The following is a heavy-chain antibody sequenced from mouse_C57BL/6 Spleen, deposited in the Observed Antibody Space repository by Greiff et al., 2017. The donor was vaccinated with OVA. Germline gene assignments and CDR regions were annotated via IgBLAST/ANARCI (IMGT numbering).Heavy chain of an antibody. D-gene: IGHD2-3*01. CDR3: VSDGYYSSWFAY. CDR1: GYTFTSYW. J-gene: IGHJ3*01. Sequence: QVQLQQPGAELVRPGTSVKLSCKASGYTFTSYWMHWVKQRPGQGLEWIGVIDPSDSYTNYNQKFKGKATLTVDTSSSTAYMQLSSLTSEDSAVYYCVSDGYYSSWFAYWGQGTLVTVSA. CDR2: IDPSDSYT. V-gene: IGHV1-59*01.